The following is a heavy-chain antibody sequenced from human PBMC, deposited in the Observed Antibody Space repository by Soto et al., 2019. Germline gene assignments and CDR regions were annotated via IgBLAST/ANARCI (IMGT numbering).Heavy chain of an antibody. CDR2: IYYSGST. D-gene: IGHD2-8*01. Sequence: SETLSLTCTVSGGSISSYYWSWIRQPPGKGLEWIGYIYYSGSTNYNPSLKSRVTISVDTSKNQFSLKLSSVTAADTAVYYCARTLISFFDYWGQGTLVTVSS. V-gene: IGHV4-59*08. CDR3: ARTLISFFDY. J-gene: IGHJ4*02. CDR1: GGSISSYY.